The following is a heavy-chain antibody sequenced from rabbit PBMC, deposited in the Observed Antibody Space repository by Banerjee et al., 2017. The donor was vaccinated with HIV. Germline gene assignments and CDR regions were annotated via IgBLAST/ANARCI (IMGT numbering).Heavy chain of an antibody. V-gene: IGHV1S43*01. J-gene: IGHJ4*01. CDR2: IATKTGST. CDR3: ARAIIVVTGALNL. CDR1: GIDFSSYYR. D-gene: IGHD4-1*01. Sequence: QEQLVESGGGLVQPGGSPTLTCKASGIDFSSYYRMCWVRQAPGRGLELVACIATKTGSTWFARWVNGRFTISRSTSLNTVDLKMTSLTVADTATYFCARAIIVVTGALNLWGPGTLVTVS.